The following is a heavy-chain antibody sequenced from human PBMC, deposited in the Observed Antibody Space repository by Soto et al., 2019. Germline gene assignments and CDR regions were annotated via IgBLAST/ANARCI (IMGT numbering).Heavy chain of an antibody. CDR3: ARAGRDVDTAMVDAFDI. Sequence: GGSLRLSCAASGFTFSSYSMNWVRQAPGKGLEWVSSISSSSSYIYYADSVKDRFTISRDNAKNSLYLQMNSLRAEDTAVYYCARAGRDVDTAMVDAFDIWGQGTMVTVSS. CDR2: ISSSSSYI. CDR1: GFTFSSYS. V-gene: IGHV3-21*01. D-gene: IGHD5-18*01. J-gene: IGHJ3*02.